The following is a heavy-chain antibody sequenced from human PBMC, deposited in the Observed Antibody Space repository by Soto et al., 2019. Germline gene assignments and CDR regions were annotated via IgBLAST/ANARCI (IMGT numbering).Heavy chain of an antibody. J-gene: IGHJ6*02. CDR1: GGSISSYY. Sequence: QVQLQESGPGLVKPSETLSLTCTVSGGSISSYYWSWIRQPPGKGLEWIGYIYYSGSTNYNPSLKSRVTISVDTSKNQFSLKLSSVTAADTAVYYCARAGSNYVYYYYGMDVWGQGTTVTVSS. CDR3: ARAGSNYVYYYYGMDV. CDR2: IYYSGST. V-gene: IGHV4-59*01. D-gene: IGHD4-4*01.